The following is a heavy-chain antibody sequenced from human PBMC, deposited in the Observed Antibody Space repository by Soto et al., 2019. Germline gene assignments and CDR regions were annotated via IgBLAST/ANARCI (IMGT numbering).Heavy chain of an antibody. CDR2: IYYSGST. CDR3: ARTRGYSYGFDY. Sequence: QVQLQESGPGLVQPAQTLSLTCTVSGGSISRGGYYWSWIRQRPGKGLEWIGYIYYSGSTYYNPSLKSRVSISVDTSKNQFFLKLSSVTAADTAVYYCARTRGYSYGFDYWGQGTLVTVSS. J-gene: IGHJ4*02. CDR1: GGSISRGGYY. V-gene: IGHV4-31*03. D-gene: IGHD5-18*01.